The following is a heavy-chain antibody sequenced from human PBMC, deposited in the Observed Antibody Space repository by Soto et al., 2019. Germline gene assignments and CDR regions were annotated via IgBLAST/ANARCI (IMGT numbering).Heavy chain of an antibody. CDR3: ARDVGRGRWLPLGAFDI. CDR1: GDSVSSNSAA. J-gene: IGHJ3*02. V-gene: IGHV6-1*01. CDR2: TYYRSKWYN. D-gene: IGHD6-19*01. Sequence: QVQLQQSGPGLVKPSQTLSLTCAISGDSVSSNSAAWNWIRQSPSRGLEWLGRTYYRSKWYNDYAVPVKSRITINPDTSKNQFALQLNSVTPEDTAVYYCARDVGRGRWLPLGAFDIWGQGTMVTVSS.